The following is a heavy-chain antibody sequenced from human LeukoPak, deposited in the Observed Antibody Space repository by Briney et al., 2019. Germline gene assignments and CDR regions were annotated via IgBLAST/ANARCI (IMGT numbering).Heavy chain of an antibody. Sequence: SQTLPLTCSVSGGSISSGSYYWSWIRQPAGKGLEWIGRIYTSGSTNYNPSLKSRVTISVDTSKNQFSLKLGSVTAADTAVYYCAGDLYYYDSSGYYLWGFDIWGQGTMVTVSS. CDR1: GGSISSGSYY. V-gene: IGHV4-61*02. J-gene: IGHJ3*02. D-gene: IGHD3-22*01. CDR3: AGDLYYYDSSGYYLWGFDI. CDR2: IYTSGST.